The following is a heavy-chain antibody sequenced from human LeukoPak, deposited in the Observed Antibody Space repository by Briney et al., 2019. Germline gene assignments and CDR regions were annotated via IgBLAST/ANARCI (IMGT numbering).Heavy chain of an antibody. V-gene: IGHV1-18*01. J-gene: IGHJ4*02. Sequence: ASVKVSCKASGYTFTSYGISWVRQAPGQGLEWMGWISAYNGNTNYAQELQGRVTMTTDTSTSTAYMELRSLRSDDTAVYYCAILGAAAGTDDYWGQGTLVTVSS. CDR3: AILGAAAGTDDY. CDR1: GYTFTSYG. D-gene: IGHD6-13*01. CDR2: ISAYNGNT.